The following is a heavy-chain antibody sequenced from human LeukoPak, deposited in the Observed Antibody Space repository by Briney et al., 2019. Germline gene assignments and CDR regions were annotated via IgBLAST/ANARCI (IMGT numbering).Heavy chain of an antibody. V-gene: IGHV3-53*01. J-gene: IGHJ4*02. Sequence: GGSLRLSCAASGFTVSSNYMSWVRQAPGKGLEWVSIIYSGGSTYYADSVKGRFTISRDNFKNTLYLQMNSLRAEDTAVYYCASGLSVTTSGDYWGQGTLVTVSS. D-gene: IGHD4-17*01. CDR2: IYSGGST. CDR1: GFTVSSNY. CDR3: ASGLSVTTSGDY.